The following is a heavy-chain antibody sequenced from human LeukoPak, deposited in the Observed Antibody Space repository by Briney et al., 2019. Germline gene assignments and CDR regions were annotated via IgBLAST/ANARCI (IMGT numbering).Heavy chain of an antibody. Sequence: ASVKVSCKASGYTFTSYGISWVRQAPGQGLEWMGWISAYNGNTNYAQKLQGRVTMTTDTSTSTAYMELRSLRSDDTAVYYCARGRSGGGSSGYYLNYWGQGTLVTVSS. CDR2: ISAYNGNT. D-gene: IGHD3-22*01. J-gene: IGHJ4*02. CDR3: ARGRSGGGSSGYYLNY. V-gene: IGHV1-18*01. CDR1: GYTFTSYG.